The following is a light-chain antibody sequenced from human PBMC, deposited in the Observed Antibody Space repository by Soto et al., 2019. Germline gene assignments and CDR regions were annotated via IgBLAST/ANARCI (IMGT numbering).Light chain of an antibody. CDR2: GNS. Sequence: QLVLTQPPSVSGAPGQRVTISCTGSSSNIGAGYDVYWYQQLPGTAPKLLIYGNSNRPSGVPDRFSGSKSGTSASLAITGLQAEDEADYYCQSYDSSLGGSGVFGGGTQLTVL. J-gene: IGLJ2*01. CDR1: SSNIGAGYD. V-gene: IGLV1-40*01. CDR3: QSYDSSLGGSGV.